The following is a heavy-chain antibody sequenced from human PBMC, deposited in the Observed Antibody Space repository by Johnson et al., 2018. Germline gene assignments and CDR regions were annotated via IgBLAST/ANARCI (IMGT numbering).Heavy chain of an antibody. CDR2: IYPGDSDT. D-gene: IGHD3-22*01. CDR3: ARPGLNYYDPFDY. V-gene: IGHV5-51*01. J-gene: IGHJ4*02. Sequence: VQLVQSGAEVKKSGESLKISCKGSGYDFSTSWIAWVRQMPGKGLEWMGIIYPGDSDTRYSPSFQGQVTISADKSISTAYLQWSSLKASDTAMYYCARPGLNYYDPFDYWGQGTLVTVSS. CDR1: GYDFSTSW.